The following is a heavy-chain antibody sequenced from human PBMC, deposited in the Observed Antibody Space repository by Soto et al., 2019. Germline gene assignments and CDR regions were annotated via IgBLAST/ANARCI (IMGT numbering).Heavy chain of an antibody. V-gene: IGHV1-69*12. CDR2: IMPVFRRP. CDR1: GGTFRTSA. Sequence: VRLVQSGAEVKKPGSSVKVSCKASGGTFRTSAISWVRQAPGQGLEWVGGIMPVFRRPKYAQNFQDRVTITADESTSTVYMELNSLSSDDTAVYYCARDKDRLQLGGNYYFILDVWGQGTAVTVSS. D-gene: IGHD1-1*01. CDR3: ARDKDRLQLGGNYYFILDV. J-gene: IGHJ6*02.